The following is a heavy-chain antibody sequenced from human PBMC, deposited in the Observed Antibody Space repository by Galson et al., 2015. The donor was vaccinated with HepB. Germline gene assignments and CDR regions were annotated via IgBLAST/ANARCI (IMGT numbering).Heavy chain of an antibody. CDR3: AKDILGYCSSTSCNGHFDY. CDR2: ISWNSGSI. CDR1: GFTFDDYA. D-gene: IGHD2-2*01. Sequence: SLRLSCAASGFTFDDYAMHWVRQAPGKGLEWVSGISWNSGSIGYADSVKGRFTISRDNAKNSLYLQMNSLRAEDTALYYCAKDILGYCSSTSCNGHFDYWGQGTLVTVSS. J-gene: IGHJ4*02. V-gene: IGHV3-9*01.